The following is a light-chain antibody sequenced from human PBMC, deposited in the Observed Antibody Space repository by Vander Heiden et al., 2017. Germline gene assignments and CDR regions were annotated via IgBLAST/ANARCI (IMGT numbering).Light chain of an antibody. CDR1: PSLHRSNGSNF. V-gene: IGKV2-28*01. Sequence: TVTAQSQLSLLVTTRGPAAISCSSSPSLHRSNGSNFSDWYLQKPGPPPHLLIYLGSIRATGVPDRISVSGSGTDFTLKISIVGAEDVGVYYCMQMQQAPRTFGQGTKVEIK. CDR3: MQMQQAPRT. J-gene: IGKJ1*01. CDR2: LGS.